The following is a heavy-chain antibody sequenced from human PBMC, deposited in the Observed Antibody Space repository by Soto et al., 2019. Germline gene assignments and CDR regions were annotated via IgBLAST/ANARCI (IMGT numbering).Heavy chain of an antibody. D-gene: IGHD3-10*01. CDR3: ARGWFGPEV. Sequence: DVQLLESGGDLVRPGGYLRLSCAASEFTFSGRSVHWVRQAPGKGLVWVSGIDKVGTDSTYADSVKGRFTSSRDNAKNTVYLQMNILIVEDTAVYYCARGWFGPEVWGKGTTVTVSS. J-gene: IGHJ6*03. V-gene: IGHV3-74*02. CDR1: EFTFSGRS. CDR2: IDKVGTDS.